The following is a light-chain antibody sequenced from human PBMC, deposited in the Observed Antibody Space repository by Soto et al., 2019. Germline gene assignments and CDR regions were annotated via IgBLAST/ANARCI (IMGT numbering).Light chain of an antibody. CDR2: EVR. J-gene: IGLJ7*01. V-gene: IGLV2-14*01. CDR3: NSYTSTSTLV. Sequence: QSALTQPASVSGSPGQSITISCTGTSSDVGAYKYVSWYQEHPGKAPKLIIYEVRSRPSGVSDRFSGSKSGNTASLTISGLKAEDEATYYCNSYTSTSTLVFGGGTQLTVL. CDR1: SSDVGAYKY.